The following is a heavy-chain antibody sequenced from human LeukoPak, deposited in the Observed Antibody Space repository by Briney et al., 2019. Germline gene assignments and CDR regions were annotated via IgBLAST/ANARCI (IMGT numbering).Heavy chain of an antibody. V-gene: IGHV1-8*01. Sequence: ASVKVSCKASGYTFTSYDINWVRQATGQGLEWMGWMNPNSGNTGYAQKFQGRVTMTRNTSISTAYMERSSLRSEDTAVYYCARGNPYSSSWYYDAFDIWGQGTMVTVSS. D-gene: IGHD6-13*01. CDR3: ARGNPYSSSWYYDAFDI. CDR1: GYTFTSYD. CDR2: MNPNSGNT. J-gene: IGHJ3*02.